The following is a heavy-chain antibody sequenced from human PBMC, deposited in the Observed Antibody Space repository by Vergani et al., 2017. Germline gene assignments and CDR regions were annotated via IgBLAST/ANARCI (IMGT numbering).Heavy chain of an antibody. CDR1: GYTFTSYA. Sequence: QVQLVQSGSELKKPGASVKVSCKASGYTFTSYAMNWVRQAPGQGLEWMGWINTNTGNPTYAQGFTGRFVFSLDTSVSTAYLQISSLKAEDTAVYYCARVVSYYDSSGYPQYYYYYGMDFWGQGTTVTVSS. V-gene: IGHV7-4-1*02. CDR2: INTNTGNP. D-gene: IGHD3-22*01. J-gene: IGHJ6*02. CDR3: ARVVSYYDSSGYPQYYYYYGMDF.